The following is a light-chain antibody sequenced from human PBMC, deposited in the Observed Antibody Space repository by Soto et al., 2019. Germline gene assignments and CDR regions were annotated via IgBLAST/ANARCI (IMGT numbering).Light chain of an antibody. CDR2: QDS. Sequence: SSELTQPPSVSVSPGQTASITCSGDKLGDKYACWYKQKPGQSPVLVIYQDSKRPSGIPERFSGSNSGNTATLTISGTQAIDEADYYCQAWDSSTHYVFGTGTKLTVL. J-gene: IGLJ1*01. CDR1: KLGDKY. V-gene: IGLV3-1*01. CDR3: QAWDSSTHYV.